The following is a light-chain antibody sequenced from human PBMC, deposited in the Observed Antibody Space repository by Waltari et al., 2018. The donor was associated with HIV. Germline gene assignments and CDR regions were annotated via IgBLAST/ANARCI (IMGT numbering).Light chain of an antibody. CDR3: VLYMGSGIWV. CDR1: SGSVSTSYY. CDR2: TTN. J-gene: IGLJ3*02. V-gene: IGLV8-61*01. Sequence: QTVVTQEPSFSVSPGGTVTLTCGLSSGSVSTSYYPSWSQQTPGQAPRTLIYTTNTRSSGVPDRFSGSILGNKAALTITGAQADDESDYYCVLYMGSGIWVFGGGTKLTVL.